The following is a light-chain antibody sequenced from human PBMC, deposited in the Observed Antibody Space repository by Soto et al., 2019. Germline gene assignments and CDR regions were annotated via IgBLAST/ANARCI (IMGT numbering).Light chain of an antibody. CDR1: QDISVY. CDR2: SAS. J-gene: IGKJ5*01. V-gene: IGKV1-27*01. CDR3: QKFNTAPLT. Sequence: DIQMTQSPSSLSASVGDRVTITCRASQDISVYLAWYQQKPGKVPKLLIYSASTLQSGVPSRFSGSGSGTDFPLTISSLQPEDVATYYCQKFNTAPLTFGQGTRLEI.